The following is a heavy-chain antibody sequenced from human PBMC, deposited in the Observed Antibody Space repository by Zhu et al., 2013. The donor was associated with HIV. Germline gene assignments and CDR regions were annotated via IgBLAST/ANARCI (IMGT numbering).Heavy chain of an antibody. J-gene: IGHJ3*02. CDR1: GNTFTDFY. V-gene: IGHV1-2*02. CDR3: AERIEGSSPFDI. CDR2: MNPNTGDS. Sequence: QVHLVQSGAEVKKPGTSVKVSCNSSGNTFTDFYIHWVRQAPGQGLEWMGWMNPNTGDSNSVQIFQGRVTMTSDTSISTVYLELSSLRSDDTAVYYCAERIEGSSPFDIWGQGTMVTVS.